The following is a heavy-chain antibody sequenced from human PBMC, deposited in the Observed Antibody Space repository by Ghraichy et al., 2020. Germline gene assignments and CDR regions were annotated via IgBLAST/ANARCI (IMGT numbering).Heavy chain of an antibody. CDR3: ARIRGYYDSSGYFDAFDI. V-gene: IGHV2-26*01. CDR2: IFSNDEK. Sequence: SGPTLVKPTETLTLTCTVSGFSLSNARMGVSWIRQPPGKALEWLAHIFSNDEKSYSTSLKSRLTISKDTSKSQVVLTMTNMDPVDTATYYCARIRGYYDSSGYFDAFDIWGQGTMVTVSS. CDR1: GFSLSNARMG. J-gene: IGHJ3*02. D-gene: IGHD3-22*01.